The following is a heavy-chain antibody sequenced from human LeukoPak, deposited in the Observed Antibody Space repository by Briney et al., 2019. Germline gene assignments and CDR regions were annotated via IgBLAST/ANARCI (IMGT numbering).Heavy chain of an antibody. V-gene: IGHV4-34*01. CDR3: ARGQGAARYFDL. CDR2: VSHSGST. CDR1: FGSFSGYH. Sequence: SETLSLTCAVYFGSFSGYHWNWIRQPPGKGLEWIGEVSHSGSTNYNPSLKSRVTISVDTSKNQFSLKLSSMTAADTAVYFCARGQGAARYFDLWGRGTLVTVSS. J-gene: IGHJ2*01. D-gene: IGHD3-16*01.